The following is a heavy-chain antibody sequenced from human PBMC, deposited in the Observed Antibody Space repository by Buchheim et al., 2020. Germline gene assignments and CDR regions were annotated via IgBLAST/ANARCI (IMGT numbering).Heavy chain of an antibody. CDR3: ASGGYYYDSSGYLY. CDR2: IYYCGST. D-gene: IGHD3-22*01. Sequence: QVQLQESGPGLVKPSETLSLTCTVSGGSISSYYWSWIRQPPGKGLEWIGYIYYCGSTNYNPSLTSRVTISVDTSKNQFSLKLSSVTAADTAVYYCASGGYYYDSSGYLYWGQGTL. J-gene: IGHJ4*02. CDR1: GGSISSYY. V-gene: IGHV4-59*01.